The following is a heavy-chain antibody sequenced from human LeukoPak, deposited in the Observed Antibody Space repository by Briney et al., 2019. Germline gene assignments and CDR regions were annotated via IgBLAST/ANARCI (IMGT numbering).Heavy chain of an antibody. J-gene: IGHJ4*02. CDR1: GFTFSSYS. V-gene: IGHV3-7*01. CDR2: IKQDGSEK. D-gene: IGHD3-10*01. CDR3: AREGPYYYGSGSSHYFDY. Sequence: PGGSLRLSCAASGFTFSSYSMNWVRQAPGKGLEWVANIKQDGSEKYYVDSVKGRFTISRDNAKNSLYLQMNSLRAEDTAVYYCAREGPYYYGSGSSHYFDYWGQGTLVTVSS.